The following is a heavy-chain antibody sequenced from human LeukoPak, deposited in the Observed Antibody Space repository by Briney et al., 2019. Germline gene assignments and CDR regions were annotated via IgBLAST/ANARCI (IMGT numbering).Heavy chain of an antibody. D-gene: IGHD3-10*01. J-gene: IGHJ4*02. Sequence: GGSLRLSCAASGFTFSSYGMHWVRQAPGKGLEWVAFIRYDGSNKYYADSVKGRFTISRDNSKNTLYLQMNSLRAEDTAMYYFAKDTLENTYYYGSGSLRGQGTLVTVSS. CDR2: IRYDGSNK. CDR1: GFTFSSYG. V-gene: IGHV3-30*02. CDR3: AKDTLENTYYYGSGSL.